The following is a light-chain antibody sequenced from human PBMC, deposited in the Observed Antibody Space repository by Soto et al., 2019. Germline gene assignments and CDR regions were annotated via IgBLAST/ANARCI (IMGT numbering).Light chain of an antibody. CDR2: EVS. J-gene: IGLJ1*01. CDR1: SSDVGGYTY. CDR3: SSYAGSNRV. Sequence: QSALTQPPSASGSPGQSVTISCTGTSSDVGGYTYVSWYQQHPGKAPNLMIYEVSKRPSGVPDRFSGSKSGNTASLTVSGLQAEDEADYYCSSYAGSNRVFGTGTKVTVL. V-gene: IGLV2-8*01.